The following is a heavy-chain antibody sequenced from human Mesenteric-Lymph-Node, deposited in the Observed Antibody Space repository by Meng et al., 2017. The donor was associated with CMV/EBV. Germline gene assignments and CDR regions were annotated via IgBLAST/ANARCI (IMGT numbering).Heavy chain of an antibody. J-gene: IGHJ4*01. CDR2: IYSGDNT. CDR1: GFTVSSNY. Sequence: GESLKISCAASGFTVSSNYMSWVRQAPGKGLEWVSVIYSGDNTYYADAVKGRFTISRDNSKNTLYLQMNSLRAEDTAVYYCARVRYCDYWGHGTLVTVSS. V-gene: IGHV3-53*01. CDR3: ARVRYCDY. D-gene: IGHD2-15*01.